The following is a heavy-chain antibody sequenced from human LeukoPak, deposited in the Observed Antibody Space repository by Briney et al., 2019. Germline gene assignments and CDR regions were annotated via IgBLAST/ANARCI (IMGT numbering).Heavy chain of an antibody. CDR3: AKSIEGSSWYDY. V-gene: IGHV3-20*04. CDR2: INWNGGST. Sequence: TGGSLRLSCAASGFTFDDYGMSWVRQAPGKGLEWVSGINWNGGSTGYADSVKGRFTISRDNAKNSLYLQMNSLRAEDSALYYCAKSIEGSSWYDYWGQGTLVTVSS. J-gene: IGHJ4*02. CDR1: GFTFDDYG. D-gene: IGHD6-13*01.